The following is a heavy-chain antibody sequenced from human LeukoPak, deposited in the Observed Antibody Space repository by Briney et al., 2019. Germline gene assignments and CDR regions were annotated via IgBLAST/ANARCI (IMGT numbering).Heavy chain of an antibody. CDR1: GGSFSGYY. V-gene: IGHV4-34*01. D-gene: IGHD3-22*01. J-gene: IGHJ3*02. CDR2: INHSGST. CDR3: ARFLYYYDSSGSPFDI. Sequence: SETLSLTCAVYGGSFSGYYWSWIRQPPGKGLECIGEINHSGSTNYNPSLKSRVTISVDTSKNQFSLKLSSVTAADTAVYYCARFLYYYDSSGSPFDIWGQGTMVTVSS.